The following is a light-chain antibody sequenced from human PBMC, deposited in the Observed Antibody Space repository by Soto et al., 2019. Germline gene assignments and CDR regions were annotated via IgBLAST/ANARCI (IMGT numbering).Light chain of an antibody. J-gene: IGLJ1*01. V-gene: IGLV1-40*01. Sequence: QSVLTQPPSVSGAPGQRVTISCTGSSSNIGAGYDVHWYQQLPGTAPKLLIYGNSNRPSGVPDRFSGSKSGTSASLAITGLEAEDEAEDDCQSYDSSLSGFYVFGTGTKLTVL. CDR3: QSYDSSLSGFYV. CDR1: SSNIGAGYD. CDR2: GNS.